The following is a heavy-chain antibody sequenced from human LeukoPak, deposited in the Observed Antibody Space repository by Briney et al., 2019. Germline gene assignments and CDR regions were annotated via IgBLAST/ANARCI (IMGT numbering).Heavy chain of an antibody. Sequence: GGTLRLSCAASGFTFSSYGMSWVRQAPGKGLVWVSRINSDGSSTSYADSVKGRFTISRDNAKNSLYLQMNSLRAEDAAVYYCTRENWYIDYWGQGNLVTVSS. J-gene: IGHJ4*02. CDR2: INSDGSST. V-gene: IGHV3-74*01. CDR1: GFTFSSYG. CDR3: TRENWYIDY.